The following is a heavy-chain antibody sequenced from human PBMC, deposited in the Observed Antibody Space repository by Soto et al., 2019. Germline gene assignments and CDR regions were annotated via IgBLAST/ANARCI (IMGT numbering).Heavy chain of an antibody. Sequence: AVYGGSFSGYYWSWIRQPPGKGLEWIGEINHSGSTNYNPSLKSRVTISVDTSKNQFSLKLSSVTAADTAVYYCARDTSTGYSSGWYNNYYYGMDVWGQGTTVTVSS. V-gene: IGHV4-34*01. J-gene: IGHJ6*02. CDR2: INHSGST. CDR1: GGSFSGYY. D-gene: IGHD6-19*01. CDR3: ARDTSTGYSSGWYNNYYYGMDV.